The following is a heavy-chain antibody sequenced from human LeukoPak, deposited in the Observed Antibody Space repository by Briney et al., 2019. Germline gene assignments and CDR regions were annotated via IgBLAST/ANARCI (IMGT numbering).Heavy chain of an antibody. J-gene: IGHJ5*02. CDR3: TKDPNGNYIGAFDA. CDR1: GLRSSNYA. CDR2: IDGDGRGT. D-gene: IGHD3-22*01. Sequence: GGSLRLSCAAPGLRSSNYAMTWVRQAPGRGLEWVSSIDGDGRGTRYADSVKGRFTISRDNSKNTLYLQMTNLRAEDTALYYCTKDPNGNYIGAFDAWGQGALVTVSS. V-gene: IGHV3-23*01.